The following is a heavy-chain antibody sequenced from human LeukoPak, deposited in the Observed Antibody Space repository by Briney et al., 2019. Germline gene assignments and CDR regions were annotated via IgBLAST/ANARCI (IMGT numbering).Heavy chain of an antibody. J-gene: IGHJ5*02. Sequence: GGSLRLFCAASGFTFSSYWMHWVRQAPGKGLVWVSRINSDGSTTRYADSVKGRFTISRDNVKNTLYVQMNSLRLEDTGVYYCARGETAMEAWGQGTLVTVSS. V-gene: IGHV3-74*01. CDR1: GFTFSSYW. CDR2: INSDGSTT. CDR3: ARGETAMEA. D-gene: IGHD5-18*01.